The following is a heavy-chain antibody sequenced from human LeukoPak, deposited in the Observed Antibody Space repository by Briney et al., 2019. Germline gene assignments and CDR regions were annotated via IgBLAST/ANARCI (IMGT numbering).Heavy chain of an antibody. CDR2: INPSGGST. CDR1: GYTFTSYY. Sequence: GASVKVSCKASGYTFTSYYMHWVRQAPGQGLEWMGIINPSGGSTSYAQKFQGRVTMTRDTSTSTVYMELSSPRSEGTAAYYCARTTGIRPKGYYYYYGMDVWGQGTTVTVSS. V-gene: IGHV1-46*01. CDR3: ARTTGIRPKGYYYYYGMDV. J-gene: IGHJ6*02. D-gene: IGHD2-8*02.